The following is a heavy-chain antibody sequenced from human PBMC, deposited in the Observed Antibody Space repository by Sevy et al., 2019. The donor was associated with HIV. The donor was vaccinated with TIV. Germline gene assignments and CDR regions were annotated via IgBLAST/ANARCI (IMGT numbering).Heavy chain of an antibody. V-gene: IGHV3-30*04. CDR2: ISYDGSNK. Sequence: GSLRLSCAASGFTFSSYAMHWVRQAPGKGLEWVAVISYDGSNKYYADSVKGRFTISRDNSKNTLYLQMNSLRAEDTAVYYCARVKDGSIYYFDYWGQGTLVTVSS. D-gene: IGHD6-13*01. J-gene: IGHJ4*02. CDR3: ARVKDGSIYYFDY. CDR1: GFTFSSYA.